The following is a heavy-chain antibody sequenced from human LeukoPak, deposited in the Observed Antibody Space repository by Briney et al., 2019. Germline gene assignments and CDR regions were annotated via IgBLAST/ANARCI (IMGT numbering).Heavy chain of an antibody. J-gene: IGHJ4*02. V-gene: IGHV1-2*02. CDR2: INPNSGGT. CDR3: AVLKVLDY. Sequence: ASVKVSCKASGGTFSSYYMHWVRQAPGQGLEWMGWINPNSGGTNYAQKFQGRVTMTRDTSISTAYMELSRLRSDDTAVYYCAVLKVLDYWGQGTLVTVSS. CDR1: GGTFSSYY.